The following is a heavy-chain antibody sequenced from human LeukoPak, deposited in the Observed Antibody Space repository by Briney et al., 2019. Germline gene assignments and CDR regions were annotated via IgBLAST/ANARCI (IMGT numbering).Heavy chain of an antibody. CDR3: ARTTIVVVVAATSGWFDP. V-gene: IGHV4-4*02. D-gene: IGHD2-15*01. Sequence: SGTLSLTCAVSGGSISSSNWWSRVRQPPGKGLEWIGEIYHSGSTNYNPSLKSRVTISVDKSKNQFSLKLSSVTAADTAVYYCARTTIVVVVAATSGWFDPWGQGTLVTVSS. CDR2: IYHSGST. CDR1: GGSISSSNW. J-gene: IGHJ5*02.